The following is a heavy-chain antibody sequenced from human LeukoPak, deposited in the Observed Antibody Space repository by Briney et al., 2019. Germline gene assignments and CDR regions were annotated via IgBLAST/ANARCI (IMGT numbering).Heavy chain of an antibody. J-gene: IGHJ4*02. Sequence: PGGSLRLSCAASGFTVSSNYMSWVRQAPGKGLEWVSVIYSGGSTYYADSVKGRFTISRDNSKNTLYLQMNSLRAEDTAVYYCANHVDTAMVFDYWGQGTLVTVSS. CDR2: IYSGGST. D-gene: IGHD5-18*01. CDR1: GFTVSSNY. CDR3: ANHVDTAMVFDY. V-gene: IGHV3-66*01.